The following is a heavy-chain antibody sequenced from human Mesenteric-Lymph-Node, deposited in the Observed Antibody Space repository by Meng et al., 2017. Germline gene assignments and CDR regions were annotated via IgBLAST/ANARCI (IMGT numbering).Heavy chain of an antibody. Sequence: LRLSCTVSGGSISSGSYYWSWIRHPAGKGLEWIGRNYTSGSTNYNPSLKSRVTISVDTSKNQFSLKLSSVTAADTAVYYCARAERWLQRYYFDYWGQGTLVTVSS. CDR3: ARAERWLQRYYFDY. V-gene: IGHV4-61*02. J-gene: IGHJ4*02. CDR2: NYTSGST. CDR1: GGSISSGSYY. D-gene: IGHD5-24*01.